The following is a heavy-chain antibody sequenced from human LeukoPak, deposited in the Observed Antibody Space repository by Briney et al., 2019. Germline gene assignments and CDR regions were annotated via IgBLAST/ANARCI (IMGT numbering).Heavy chain of an antibody. Sequence: SETLSLTCSVSGDSISSYYWSWIRRPPGKGLEWIGYIDYSGSTSYSPSLKSRVTLSVDTSKNHFSLKLSSVTAADTAVYYCARLQLGYCSSASCSATHFDYWGQGALVTVSS. J-gene: IGHJ4*02. V-gene: IGHV4-59*01. CDR3: ARLQLGYCSSASCSATHFDY. D-gene: IGHD2-2*01. CDR2: IDYSGST. CDR1: GDSISSYY.